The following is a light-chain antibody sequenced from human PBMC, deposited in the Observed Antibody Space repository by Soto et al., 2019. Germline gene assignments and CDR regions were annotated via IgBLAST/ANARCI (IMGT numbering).Light chain of an antibody. CDR2: AAS. CDR1: QSITNY. V-gene: IGKV1-39*01. Sequence: IQLTQSPAARSASVGERFTITWRASQSITNYLNWYQHNPGQAPNLLIYAASTLQAGVPSRFRGSGSGTDFTLTISSLQPEDFATYFCQQSNSSLPTFGGGTKVDVK. J-gene: IGKJ4*01. CDR3: QQSNSSLPT.